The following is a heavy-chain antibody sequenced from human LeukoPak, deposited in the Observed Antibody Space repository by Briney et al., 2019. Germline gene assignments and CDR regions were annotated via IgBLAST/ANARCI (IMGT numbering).Heavy chain of an antibody. Sequence: GGFLTLSCAASGFTFSNYAMSWVRQAPGKGLEWVSSISSSGSSTYYADSVKGRFTIPRDNSKNTLFLQMNSLRAEDTAVYYCATQRSGWHYFDYWGQGTLVTVSS. V-gene: IGHV3-23*01. CDR3: ATQRSGWHYFDY. CDR2: ISSSGSST. CDR1: GFTFSNYA. D-gene: IGHD6-19*01. J-gene: IGHJ4*02.